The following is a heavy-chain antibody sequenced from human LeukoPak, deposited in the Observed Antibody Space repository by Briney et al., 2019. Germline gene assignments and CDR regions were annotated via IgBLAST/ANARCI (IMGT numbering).Heavy chain of an antibody. V-gene: IGHV3-33*06. J-gene: IGHJ5*02. CDR2: IWYDGSNK. CDR1: GFTFSSYG. D-gene: IGHD2-15*01. CDR3: VKDASIGQNWFDP. Sequence: GRSLRLSCAASGFTFSSYGMHWVRQAPGKGLEWVAVIWYDGSNKYYADSVKGRFTISRDNSKNTLYLQMNSLRAEDTAVYYCVKDASIGQNWFDPWGQGTPVTVSS.